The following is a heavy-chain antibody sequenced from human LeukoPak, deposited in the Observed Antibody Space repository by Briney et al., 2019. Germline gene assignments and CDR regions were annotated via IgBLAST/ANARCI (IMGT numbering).Heavy chain of an antibody. CDR2: INSDGSST. J-gene: IGHJ4*02. CDR1: GFTFSNYW. Sequence: GGSLRLSCTGSGFTFSNYWMHWVRQAPGKGLVWVSGINSDGSSTNYADSVKGRFTISRDNAKNTLYLQMDSLIDEDTAIYYCGLSMVRALSPDYWGQGTLVTVSS. CDR3: GLSMVRALSPDY. D-gene: IGHD3-10*01. V-gene: IGHV3-74*01.